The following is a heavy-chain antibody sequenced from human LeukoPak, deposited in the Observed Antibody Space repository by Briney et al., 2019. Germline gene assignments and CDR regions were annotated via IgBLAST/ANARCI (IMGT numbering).Heavy chain of an antibody. V-gene: IGHV4-59*01. D-gene: IGHD6-13*01. J-gene: IGHJ3*02. Sequence: SETLSLTCTVSGGSISSYYWSWLRQPPGKGLEWIGYIYYSGSTNYNPSLKSRVTISVGTSKNQFSLKLSSVTAADTAVYYCASRSSWYRAFDIWGQGTMVTVSS. CDR3: ASRSSWYRAFDI. CDR2: IYYSGST. CDR1: GGSISSYY.